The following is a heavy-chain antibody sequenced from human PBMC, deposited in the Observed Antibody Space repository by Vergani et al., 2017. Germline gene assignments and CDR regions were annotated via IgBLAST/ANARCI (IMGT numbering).Heavy chain of an antibody. Sequence: QLQLQESGSGLVKPSQTLPLTCAVSGGSISSGGYSWSWIRQPPGKGLEWIGYIYHSGSTYYNPSLKSRVTISVDRSKNQFSLKLSSVTAADTAVYYCARAQPYCSSXSCYNYYYYYYMDVWGKGTTVTVSS. V-gene: IGHV4-30-2*01. D-gene: IGHD2-2*01. J-gene: IGHJ6*03. CDR3: ARAQPYCSSXSCYNYYYYYYMDV. CDR1: GGSISSGGYS. CDR2: IYHSGST.